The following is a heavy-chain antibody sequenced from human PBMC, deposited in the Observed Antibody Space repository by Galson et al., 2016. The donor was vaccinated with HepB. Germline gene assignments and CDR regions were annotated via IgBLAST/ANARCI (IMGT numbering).Heavy chain of an antibody. Sequence: SVKVSCKASGVTFSSHPISWVRQAPGQGLEWMGGIIPIFGTANYAQKFHGRVTITADESTSTAYMELSSLRSEDTAVYYCARGEYGLLTGYFDYWGQGTLVTVSS. J-gene: IGHJ4*02. CDR3: ARGEYGLLTGYFDY. CDR1: GVTFSSHP. CDR2: IIPIFGTA. D-gene: IGHD3-9*01. V-gene: IGHV1-69*13.